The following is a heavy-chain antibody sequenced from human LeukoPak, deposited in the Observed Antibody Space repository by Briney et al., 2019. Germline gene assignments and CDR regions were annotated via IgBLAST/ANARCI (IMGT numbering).Heavy chain of an antibody. CDR3: ARLVRGAGTLDY. Sequence: SETLSLTCTVSGYSIRSGYYWGWIRQPPGKRLEWIGSIYPSGSTFYNPSLKSRVTISVDTSKNQFSLKLSSVTAADTAVYYCARLVRGAGTLDYWGQGTLVTVSS. CDR1: GYSIRSGYY. CDR2: IYPSGST. J-gene: IGHJ4*02. D-gene: IGHD3-10*01. V-gene: IGHV4-38-2*02.